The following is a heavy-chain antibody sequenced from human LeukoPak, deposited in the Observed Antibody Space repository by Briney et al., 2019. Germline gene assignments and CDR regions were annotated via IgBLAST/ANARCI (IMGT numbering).Heavy chain of an antibody. V-gene: IGHV1-2*02. J-gene: IGHJ4*02. D-gene: IGHD5-24*01. CDR3: ASELMSRDGYSAFDY. CDR1: GYTFTGYY. Sequence: ASVKVSCKASGYTFTGYYMHWVRQAPGQGLEWMGWINPNSGGTNYAQKFQGRVTMTRDTSISTAYMELSRLRSDDTAVYYCASELMSRDGYSAFDYWGQGTLVTVSS. CDR2: INPNSGGT.